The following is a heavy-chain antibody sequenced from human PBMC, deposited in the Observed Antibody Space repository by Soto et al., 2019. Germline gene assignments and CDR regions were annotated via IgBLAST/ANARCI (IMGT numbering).Heavy chain of an antibody. Sequence: GESLKISCKGSGYSFTSYWIGWVRQMPGKGLEWMGIIYPGDSDTRYSPSFQGQVTISADKSISTAYLQWSSLKASDTAMYYCARVDSGWSPYYYYYGMDVWGQGTTVTVSS. CDR1: GYSFTSYW. V-gene: IGHV5-51*01. CDR3: ARVDSGWSPYYYYYGMDV. D-gene: IGHD6-19*01. CDR2: IYPGDSDT. J-gene: IGHJ6*02.